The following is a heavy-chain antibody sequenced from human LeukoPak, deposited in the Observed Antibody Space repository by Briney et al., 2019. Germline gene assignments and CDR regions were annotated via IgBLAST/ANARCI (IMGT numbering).Heavy chain of an antibody. J-gene: IGHJ4*02. CDR2: INHSGST. Sequence: SETLSLTCAVYGGSFSGYYWSWIRQPPGEGLEWIGEINHSGSTNYNPSLKSRVTISVDTSKNQFSLKLSSVTAADTAVYYCARGSRRRVVNDFGRYYFDYWGQGTLVTVSS. CDR3: ARGSRRRVVNDFGRYYFDY. D-gene: IGHD3-3*01. CDR1: GGSFSGYY. V-gene: IGHV4-34*01.